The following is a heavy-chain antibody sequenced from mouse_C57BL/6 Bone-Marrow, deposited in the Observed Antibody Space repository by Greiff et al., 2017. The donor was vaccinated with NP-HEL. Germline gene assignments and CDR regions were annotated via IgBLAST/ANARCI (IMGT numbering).Heavy chain of an antibody. D-gene: IGHD1-1*01. V-gene: IGHV5-6*01. CDR1: GFTFSSYG. J-gene: IGHJ3*01. CDR2: IRSGGSYT. Sequence: EVKLVESGGDLVKPGGSLKLSCAASGFTFSSYGMSWVRQTPDKRLEWVATIRSGGSYTYYPDSVKGRFTISRDNAKNTLYLQMSSLKSEDTAMYYCARHGHYYGSSPWFAYWGQGTLVTVSA. CDR3: ARHGHYYGSSPWFAY.